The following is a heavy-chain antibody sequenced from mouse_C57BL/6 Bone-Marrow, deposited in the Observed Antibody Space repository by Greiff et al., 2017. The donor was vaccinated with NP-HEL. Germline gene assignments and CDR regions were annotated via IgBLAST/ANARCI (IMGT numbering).Heavy chain of an antibody. J-gene: IGHJ2*01. CDR1: GYTFTDYY. CDR3: ARCYYGSFDY. V-gene: IGHV1-19*01. CDR2: INPYNGGT. D-gene: IGHD1-1*01. Sequence: EVQLQQSGPVLVKPGASVKMSCKASGYTFTDYYMNWVKQSHGKSLEWIGVINPYNGGTSYNQKFKGKATLTVDKSSSTAYMELNSLTSEDSAVYYCARCYYGSFDYGGQGTTLTVSS.